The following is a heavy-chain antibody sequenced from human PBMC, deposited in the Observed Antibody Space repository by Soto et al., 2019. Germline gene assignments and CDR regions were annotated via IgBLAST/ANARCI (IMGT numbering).Heavy chain of an antibody. CDR3: ARVRYYDFWSGPIDY. CDR2: IWYDGSNK. D-gene: IGHD3-3*01. V-gene: IGHV3-33*01. CDR1: GFTFSSYG. J-gene: IGHJ4*02. Sequence: GGSLRLSCAASGFTFSSYGMHWVRQAPGKGLGWVAVIWYDGSNKYYADSVKGRFTISRDNSKNTLYLQMNSLRAEDTAVYYCARVRYYDFWSGPIDYWGQGTLVTVS.